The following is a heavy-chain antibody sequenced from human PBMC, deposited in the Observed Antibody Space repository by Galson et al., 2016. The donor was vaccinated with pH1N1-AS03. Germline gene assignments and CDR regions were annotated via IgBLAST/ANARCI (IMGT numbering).Heavy chain of an antibody. J-gene: IGHJ4*02. D-gene: IGHD1-14*01. CDR3: AREDRNFDY. Sequence: SLRLSCAASGFAFSSYGMHWVRQAPGKGLEWVALITYDGTTKFYAGSLKGRFNISRDNSKNTLYLQMYSPRAEDTAIYYCAREDRNFDYWGQGTLSPSPQ. CDR1: GFAFSSYG. CDR2: ITYDGTTK. V-gene: IGHV3-30*03.